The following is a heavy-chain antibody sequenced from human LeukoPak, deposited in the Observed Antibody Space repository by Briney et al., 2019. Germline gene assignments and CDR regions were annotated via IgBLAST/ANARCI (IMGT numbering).Heavy chain of an antibody. CDR3: ARGAPDFWSVYYMDV. J-gene: IGHJ6*03. CDR2: MNPNSGNT. Sequence: ASVKVSCKASGYTFTSYDINWVRQATGQGLEWMRWMNPNSGNTGYAQKFQGRVTITRNTSISTAYMELSSLRSEDTAVYYCARGAPDFWSVYYMDVWGKGTTVTVSS. V-gene: IGHV1-8*03. D-gene: IGHD3-3*01. CDR1: GYTFTSYD.